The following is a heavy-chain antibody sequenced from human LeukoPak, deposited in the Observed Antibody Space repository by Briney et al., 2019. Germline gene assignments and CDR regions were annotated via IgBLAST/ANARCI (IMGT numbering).Heavy chain of an antibody. CDR3: ARDRIAIFGVVTHGYFDY. D-gene: IGHD3-3*01. J-gene: IGHJ4*02. V-gene: IGHV4-4*07. CDR1: GGSLNSYY. CDR2: SYASGST. Sequence: SETLSLTCTVSGGSLNSYYWTWIRQPAGKGLEWIGRSYASGSTNYNPSLKSRVTMSVDTSKSQLSLKLSSVTAADTAVYYCARDRIAIFGVVTHGYFDYWGQGTLVTVSS.